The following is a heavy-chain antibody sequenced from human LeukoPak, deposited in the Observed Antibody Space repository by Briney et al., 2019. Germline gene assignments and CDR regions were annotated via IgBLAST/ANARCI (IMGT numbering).Heavy chain of an antibody. D-gene: IGHD6-13*01. Sequence: KTGGSLRLSCAASGFTFRSYSMNWVRQAPGKGLEWVSSISSSSRYIYYADSMKGRFTISRDNSKNSLCLQMNSLRAEDTAVYYCARVAEAAAFDSWGQGTLVTVSS. J-gene: IGHJ4*02. CDR1: GFTFRSYS. CDR2: ISSSSRYI. V-gene: IGHV3-21*06. CDR3: ARVAEAAAFDS.